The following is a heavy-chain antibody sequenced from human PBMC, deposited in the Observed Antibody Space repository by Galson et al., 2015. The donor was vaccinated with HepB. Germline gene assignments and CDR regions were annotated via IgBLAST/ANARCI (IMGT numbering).Heavy chain of an antibody. D-gene: IGHD5-24*01. Sequence: SVKVSCKASGYTFTNYPMHWVRQAPGQSLEWMGWINPTSGGTKNAQKFQGRVTMTRDTSINIAYMELSSLTSDDTAMYYCARKGDGYQERGWFDSWGQGTLVTVSS. V-gene: IGHV1-2*02. CDR3: ARKGDGYQERGWFDS. J-gene: IGHJ5*01. CDR1: GYTFTNYP. CDR2: INPTSGGT.